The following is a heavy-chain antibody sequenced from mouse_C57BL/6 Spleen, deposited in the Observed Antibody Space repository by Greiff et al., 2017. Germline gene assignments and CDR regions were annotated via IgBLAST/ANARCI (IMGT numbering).Heavy chain of an antibody. CDR3: ASEQTGSWFAY. D-gene: IGHD4-1*01. V-gene: IGHV1-82*01. CDR2: IYPGDGDT. Sequence: LQESGPELVKPGASVKISCKASGYAFSSSWVNWVKQRPGKGLEWIGRIYPGDGDTNYNGKFKGKATLTADKSSSTAYLQLSTLTSEDSAVYFCASEQTGSWFAYWGQGTLVTVSA. CDR1: GYAFSSSW. J-gene: IGHJ3*01.